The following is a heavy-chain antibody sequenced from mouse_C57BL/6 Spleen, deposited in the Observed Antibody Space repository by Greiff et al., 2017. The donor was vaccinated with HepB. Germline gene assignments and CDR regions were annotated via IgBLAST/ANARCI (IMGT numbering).Heavy chain of an antibody. CDR1: GFTFSDYY. V-gene: IGHV5-12*01. CDR2: ISNGGGST. D-gene: IGHD1-1*01. CDR3: ARITTVVDYYAMDY. J-gene: IGHJ4*01. Sequence: EVHLVESGGGLVQPGGSLKLSCAASGFTFSDYYMYWVRQTPEKRLEWVAYISNGGGSTYYPDTVKGRFTISRDNAKNTLYLQMSRLKSEDTAMYYCARITTVVDYYAMDYWGQGTSVTVSS.